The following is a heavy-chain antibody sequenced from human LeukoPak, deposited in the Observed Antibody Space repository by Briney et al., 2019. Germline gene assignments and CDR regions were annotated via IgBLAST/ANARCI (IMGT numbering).Heavy chain of an antibody. J-gene: IGHJ3*02. D-gene: IGHD3-22*01. Sequence: ASVKVSCKASGYTFTSYGISWVRQAPGQGLEWMGWISAYNGNTNYAQKLQGRVTMTTDTSTSTAYMELRSLRSDDTAVYYCARVDIDYYDSKTNAFDIWGQGTMVTVSS. CDR3: ARVDIDYYDSKTNAFDI. CDR2: ISAYNGNT. V-gene: IGHV1-18*01. CDR1: GYTFTSYG.